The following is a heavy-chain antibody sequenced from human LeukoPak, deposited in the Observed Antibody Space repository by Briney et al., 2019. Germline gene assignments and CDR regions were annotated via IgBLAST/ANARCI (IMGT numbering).Heavy chain of an antibody. CDR2: INYNGERT. CDR3: TRSGLTGMREYARPDYYYYGMDV. CDR1: GGSFSGYL. V-gene: IGHV4-34*01. Sequence: SETLSLTCTVSGGSFSGYLWSWLRQPPGKGLEWIGEINYNGERTNYNPSLKSRVTISVDTSKNQFSLKLSSVTAADTAVYHCTRSGLTGMREYARPDYYYYGMDVWGQGTAVTVSS. D-gene: IGHD2-2*01. J-gene: IGHJ6*02.